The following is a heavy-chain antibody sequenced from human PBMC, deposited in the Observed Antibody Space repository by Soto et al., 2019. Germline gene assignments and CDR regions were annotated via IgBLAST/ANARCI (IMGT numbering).Heavy chain of an antibody. Sequence: ASVKVSCKAPGDTFTSYYLNWVRQAPGQGLEWMGVINPHGGSTKYAQKFQGRITMTRDTSRSTVYMELSSLRSYDTAIYYCARSSGGNFGIIIEGSNWFDPWGQGTLVTVSS. CDR3: ARSSGGNFGIIIEGSNWFDP. D-gene: IGHD3-3*01. V-gene: IGHV1-46*01. CDR2: INPHGGST. J-gene: IGHJ5*02. CDR1: GDTFTSYY.